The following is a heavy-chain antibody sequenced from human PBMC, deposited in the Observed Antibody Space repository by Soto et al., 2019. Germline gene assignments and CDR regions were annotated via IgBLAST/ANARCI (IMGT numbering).Heavy chain of an antibody. D-gene: IGHD1-26*01. V-gene: IGHV3-7*05. Sequence: QLVESGGGLVQPGGSLRLSCAASGFGFSDYSMSWVRQAPGKGLEWVASIKEGGNDKFYVDSVRVRFTISRDNAKNSLFMQMNSLRAEDTALYYCATQWGWRFGYWGQGALVTV. CDR2: IKEGGNDK. CDR1: GFGFSDYS. CDR3: ATQWGWRFGY. J-gene: IGHJ4*02.